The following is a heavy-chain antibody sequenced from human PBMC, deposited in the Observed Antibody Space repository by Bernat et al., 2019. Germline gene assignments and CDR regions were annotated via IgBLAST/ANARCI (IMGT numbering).Heavy chain of an antibody. CDR3: TRIYCSGGSCQYFDN. CDR1: GFTFSSYW. D-gene: IGHD2-15*01. CDR2: INPAGRAE. Sequence: EVQLVESGGVLVQPGGSLRLSCAASGFTFSSYWMTWVRQAPGKGLEWVANINPAGRAEYYVDSVKGRFTISRDNAKTSHYLQMNSLRAEDTAVYYCTRIYCSGGSCQYFDNWGQGTLVTVSS. J-gene: IGHJ4*02. V-gene: IGHV3-7*03.